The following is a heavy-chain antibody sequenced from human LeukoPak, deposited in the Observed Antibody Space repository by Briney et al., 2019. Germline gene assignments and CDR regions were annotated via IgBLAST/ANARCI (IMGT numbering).Heavy chain of an antibody. Sequence: GGSLRLSCVASGFTFSSNGMHWVRQAPGKGLEWVTFIQYDGGKKYYADSVKGRFIISRDNAKDSLYLQMNSLRVEDTAVYYCLRGDRRDYWGQGTLVTVSS. CDR1: GFTFSSNG. CDR3: LRGDRRDY. CDR2: IQYDGGKK. J-gene: IGHJ4*02. V-gene: IGHV3-30*02.